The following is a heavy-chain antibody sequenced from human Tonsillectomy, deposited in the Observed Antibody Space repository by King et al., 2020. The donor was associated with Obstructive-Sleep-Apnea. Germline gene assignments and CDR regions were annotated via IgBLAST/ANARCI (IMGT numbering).Heavy chain of an antibody. V-gene: IGHV5-51*01. CDR3: ARLGPAAVRGDNWFDP. CDR1: GYSFTFYW. D-gene: IGHD2-2*01. CDR2: IYPGDSNT. Sequence: QLVQSGPEMKKTGESLKISCKGSGYSFTFYWIVWVRQMPGKGLEWMGIIYPGDSNTRISPAFQGQVTISADKSISTAYLQWSSLKASDTAMYYCARLGPAAVRGDNWFDPWGLGTLVTVSS. J-gene: IGHJ5*02.